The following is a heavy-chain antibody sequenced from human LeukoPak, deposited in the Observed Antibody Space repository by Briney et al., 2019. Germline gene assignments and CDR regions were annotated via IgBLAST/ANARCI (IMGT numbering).Heavy chain of an antibody. Sequence: PSETLSLTCAVYGGSFSGYYWSWIRQPPGKGLEWIGEINHSGSTYYNPSLKSRVTISVDTSKNQFSLELSSVTAADTAVYYCARHFPYYYDSSGYYPSSDDAFDIWGQGTMVTVSS. CDR3: ARHFPYYYDSSGYYPSSDDAFDI. D-gene: IGHD3-22*01. V-gene: IGHV4-34*01. CDR1: GGSFSGYY. J-gene: IGHJ3*02. CDR2: INHSGST.